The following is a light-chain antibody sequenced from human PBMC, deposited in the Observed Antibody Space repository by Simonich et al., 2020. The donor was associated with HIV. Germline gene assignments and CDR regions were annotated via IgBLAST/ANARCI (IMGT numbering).Light chain of an antibody. CDR1: NIGSKS. V-gene: IGLV3-21*03. CDR2: DDS. J-gene: IGLJ1*01. Sequence: SYVVTQSPSVSVAPGKTARITCGGDNIGSKSVHWYQQQPGQAPVLVVYDDSDRPSGIPERFSGSNSGNTATLTISRVKAGDEADYYCQVWDSSSDPYVFGTGTKVTVL. CDR3: QVWDSSSDPYV.